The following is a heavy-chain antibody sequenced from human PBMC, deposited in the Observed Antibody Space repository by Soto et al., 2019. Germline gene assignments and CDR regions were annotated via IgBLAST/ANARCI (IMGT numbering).Heavy chain of an antibody. CDR3: AREGVHNYTEYYFDY. V-gene: IGHV3-21*06. CDR1: GFTFSYYP. D-gene: IGHD3-10*01. CDR2: ISGIRDYI. J-gene: IGHJ4*02. Sequence: EVQLVESGGGLVNPGGSLRLSCAASGFTFSYYPLHWVRRAPGKGLEWVSSISGIRDYIRYADSVKGRFTISRDNAKTSLYLQMNSLTAEDTAVYYCAREGVHNYTEYYFDYWGQGTLVNVSS.